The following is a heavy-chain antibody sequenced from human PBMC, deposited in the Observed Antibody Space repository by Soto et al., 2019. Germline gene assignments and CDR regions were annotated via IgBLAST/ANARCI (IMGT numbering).Heavy chain of an antibody. J-gene: IGHJ6*02. CDR3: AREPYYYGSGIYYYGMDV. CDR1: GFTFSDHY. V-gene: IGHV3-72*01. CDR2: TRNKANSYTT. Sequence: GGSLRLSCAASGFTFSDHYMDWVRQAPGKGLEWVGRTRNKANSYTTEYAASVKGRFTISRDDSKNSLYLQMNSLKTEDTAVYYCAREPYYYGSGIYYYGMDVWGQGTTVTVSS. D-gene: IGHD3-10*01.